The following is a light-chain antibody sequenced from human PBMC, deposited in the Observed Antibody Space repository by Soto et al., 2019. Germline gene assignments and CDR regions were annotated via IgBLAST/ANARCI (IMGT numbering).Light chain of an antibody. V-gene: IGKV3-15*01. CDR1: QNINTN. Sequence: EVVMTQSPATLSVSPGERATLSCRASQNINTNLAWYQQKPGQPPKFLIYGASTRATGIPARFSGSGSGTEFTLTISSLQSEDFVIYYCQQYDDWPLSFGQGTRLEIK. CDR2: GAS. CDR3: QQYDDWPLS. J-gene: IGKJ5*01.